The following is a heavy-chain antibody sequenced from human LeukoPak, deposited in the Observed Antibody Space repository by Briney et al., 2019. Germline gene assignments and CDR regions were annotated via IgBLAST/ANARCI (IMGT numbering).Heavy chain of an antibody. D-gene: IGHD1-26*01. CDR2: ISAYNGNF. CDR3: AREGGATQLDY. CDR1: GYTFSSYG. Sequence: ASVKVSCKASGYTFSSYGITWVRQAPGQGLEWMGWISAYNGNFNYAQKFQARVTMTTDTSTSTAYLELRSLRFDDTAVYYCAREGGATQLDYRGQGTLVTVSS. J-gene: IGHJ4*02. V-gene: IGHV1-18*01.